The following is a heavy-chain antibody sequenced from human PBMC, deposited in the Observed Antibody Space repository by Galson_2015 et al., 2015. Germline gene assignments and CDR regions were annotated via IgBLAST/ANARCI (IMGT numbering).Heavy chain of an antibody. CDR2: IWYDGSNK. D-gene: IGHD2-8*01. CDR3: ARSCTWTDAFEI. J-gene: IGHJ3*02. CDR1: GFTFSSYG. Sequence: SLRLSCAASGFTFSSYGMHWVRQAPGKGLERVAVIWYDGSNKYYADSVKGRFTISRDNSKNTPYLQMNSLRAEDTAVYYCARSCTWTDAFEIWGQGTMVTVSS. V-gene: IGHV3-33*01.